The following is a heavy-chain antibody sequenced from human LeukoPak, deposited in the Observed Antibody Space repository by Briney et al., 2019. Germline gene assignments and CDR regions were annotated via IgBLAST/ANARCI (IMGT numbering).Heavy chain of an antibody. CDR3: ARSVEGYCRGGSCYYYSYYMDV. Sequence: SETLSLTCTVPGGSISSYYLSWIRQPPGKGLEWIGYIYYSGSTNYNPSLKSRVTISVDTSKNQFSLKLSSVTAADTAVYYCARSVEGYCRGGSCYYYSYYMDVWGKGTTVTVSS. D-gene: IGHD2-15*01. V-gene: IGHV4-59*01. CDR2: IYYSGST. CDR1: GGSISSYY. J-gene: IGHJ6*03.